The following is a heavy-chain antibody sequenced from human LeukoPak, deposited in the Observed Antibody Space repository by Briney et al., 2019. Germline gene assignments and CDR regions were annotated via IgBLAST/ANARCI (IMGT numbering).Heavy chain of an antibody. D-gene: IGHD5-24*01. CDR3: ARGGYISY. V-gene: IGHV3-48*03. J-gene: IGHJ4*02. Sequence: GGSLRLSCAGSGCTFSSYEMNWVRQAPGKGLEWVSYINSGGSTIYYADSVKGRFTISKDNAKNSLYLQMNSLRAEDTAVYYCARGGYISYWGQGTLVTVSS. CDR1: GCTFSSYE. CDR2: INSGGSTI.